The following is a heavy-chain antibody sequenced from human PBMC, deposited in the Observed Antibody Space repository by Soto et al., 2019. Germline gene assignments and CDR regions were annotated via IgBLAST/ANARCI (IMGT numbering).Heavy chain of an antibody. CDR2: ISGSGGST. CDR3: AKERAYSSSPYYYYGMDV. V-gene: IGHV3-23*01. J-gene: IGHJ6*02. Sequence: GGSLRLSCAASGFTFSISAMSWVRQAPGKGLGWVSAISGSGGSTYYADSVKGRFTISRDNSKNTLYLQMNSLRAEDTALSYCAKERAYSSSPYYYYGMDVWGQGTTVTVSS. CDR1: GFTFSISA. D-gene: IGHD6-6*01.